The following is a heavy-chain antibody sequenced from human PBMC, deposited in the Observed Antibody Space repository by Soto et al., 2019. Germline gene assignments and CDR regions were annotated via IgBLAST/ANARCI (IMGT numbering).Heavy chain of an antibody. CDR1: GFSFSSYG. CDR2: IDGDGRDT. CDR3: ARDMPKYTRNWCGNL. D-gene: IGHD6-13*01. Sequence: EVQLVESGGGLVQPGGSLRLSCAASGFSFSSYGMHWVRQAPGRGVVWVSHIDGDGRDTTYADSVKGRFTISRDNAKNTLDLQLNSLRAEDTAVYFCARDMPKYTRNWCGNLWGQGTLVTVSS. J-gene: IGHJ5*02. V-gene: IGHV3-74*01.